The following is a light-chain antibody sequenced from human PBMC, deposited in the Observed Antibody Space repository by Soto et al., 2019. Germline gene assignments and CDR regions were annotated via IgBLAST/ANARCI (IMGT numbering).Light chain of an antibody. V-gene: IGKV1-5*01. CDR1: QSISTW. Sequence: DIQMTQSPSTLSASVGDRVTITCRVSQSISTWLAWYQQRPGKAPKLLIYDVSSLQSGVPSRFSGSGSGTEFTLTISSLQPDDFATYYCQQLHGYPITFGQGTRLEIK. CDR3: QQLHGYPIT. CDR2: DVS. J-gene: IGKJ5*01.